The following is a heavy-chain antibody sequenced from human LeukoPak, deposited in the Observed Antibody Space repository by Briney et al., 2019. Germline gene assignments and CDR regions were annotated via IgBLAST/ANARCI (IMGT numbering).Heavy chain of an antibody. J-gene: IGHJ4*02. CDR3: AGGQGWLADY. D-gene: IGHD6-19*01. CDR2: IKQDGSEK. V-gene: IGHV3-7*04. CDR1: GFTFSNYW. Sequence: GGSLRLSCAASGFTFSNYWMNWVRQAPGKGLEWVANIKQDGSEKYYVDSVKGRFTISRDNAKNSLYFEMNSLRAEDTAVYYCAGGQGWLADYWGQGTLVTVSS.